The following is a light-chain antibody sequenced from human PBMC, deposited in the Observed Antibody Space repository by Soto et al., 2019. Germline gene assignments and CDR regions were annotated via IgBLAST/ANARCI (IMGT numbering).Light chain of an antibody. CDR2: GTS. Sequence: EIVLTQSPGTLSLSLGERATLSCRASQSVSSNYLAWYQQKPGQAPRLPIYGTSSRATGIPDRFSGSGSGTDFNITISRLEPEDFAVYYCQQYGNSPRYSFGQGTKLEI. V-gene: IGKV3-20*01. CDR3: QQYGNSPRYS. CDR1: QSVSSNY. J-gene: IGKJ2*03.